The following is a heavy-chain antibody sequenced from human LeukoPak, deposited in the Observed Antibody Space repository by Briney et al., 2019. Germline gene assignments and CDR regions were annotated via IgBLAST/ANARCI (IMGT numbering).Heavy chain of an antibody. CDR3: ARAPGTTSRFDY. V-gene: IGHV4-59*01. CDR1: GGSISSYY. CDR2: IYYSGST. D-gene: IGHD1-7*01. Sequence: PSETLSLTCTVSGGSISSYYWSWIRQPPGKGLEWIGYIYYSGSTNYNPSLKSRVTISVDTSKNQFSLKLSSVTAADTAVYYCARAPGTTSRFDYWGQGTLVTVSS. J-gene: IGHJ4*02.